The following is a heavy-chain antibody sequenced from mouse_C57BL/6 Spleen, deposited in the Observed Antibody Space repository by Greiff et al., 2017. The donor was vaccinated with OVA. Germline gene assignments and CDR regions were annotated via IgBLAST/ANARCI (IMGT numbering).Heavy chain of an antibody. CDR1: GFTFSSYA. CDR3: ARDLDYYGSSRGYFDV. D-gene: IGHD1-1*01. CDR2: ISDGGSYT. Sequence: EVQLVESGGGLVKPGGSLKLSCAASGFTFSSYAMSWVRQTPEKRLEWVATISDGGSYTYYPDNVKGRFTISRENAKNNLYLQMSHLKSEDTAMYYCARDLDYYGSSRGYFDVWGTGTTVTVSS. V-gene: IGHV5-4*01. J-gene: IGHJ1*03.